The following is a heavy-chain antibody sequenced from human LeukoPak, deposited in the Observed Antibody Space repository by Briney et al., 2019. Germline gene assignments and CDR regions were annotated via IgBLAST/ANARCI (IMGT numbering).Heavy chain of an antibody. Sequence: ASVKVSCKASGGTFSSYAISWVRQAPGRGLEWTGRIIPIFGTANYAQKFQGRVPITTDESTSTAYMELSSLRSGDTAVYYCARAPADSSGYCDYWGQGTLVTVSS. V-gene: IGHV1-69*05. CDR1: GGTFSSYA. D-gene: IGHD3-22*01. J-gene: IGHJ4*02. CDR3: ARAPADSSGYCDY. CDR2: IIPIFGTA.